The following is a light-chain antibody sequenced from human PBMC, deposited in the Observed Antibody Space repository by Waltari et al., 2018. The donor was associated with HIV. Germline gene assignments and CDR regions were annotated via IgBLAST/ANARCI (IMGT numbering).Light chain of an antibody. V-gene: IGLV5-45*03. CDR1: SGINVDTFR. CDR2: YNSDSDT. CDR3: MIWHTNTWV. Sequence: QTVLTQPSSLSASPGASASLTCTLRSGINVDTFRVYWYQQKPGTPPQYLLRYNSDSDTQHGLGVSSRFSGSKDTSANAAILLISGLQSEDEADYYCMIWHTNTWVFGGGTKLTVL. J-gene: IGLJ3*02.